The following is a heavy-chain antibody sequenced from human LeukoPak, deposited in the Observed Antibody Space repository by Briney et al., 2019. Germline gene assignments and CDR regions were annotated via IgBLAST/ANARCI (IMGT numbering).Heavy chain of an antibody. CDR2: IYYSGST. CDR1: GGSISSSSYY. J-gene: IGHJ6*02. D-gene: IGHD1/OR15-1a*01. V-gene: IGHV4-39*07. CDR3: ARQKWEQQGRDYYFNGLDV. Sequence: SETLSLTCTVSGGSISSSSYYWGWIRQPPGKGLEWIGSIYYSGSTYYNPSFTSRVTMSVDRSRNQFSLKPTSVTAADTAVYYCARQKWEQQGRDYYFNGLDVWGPGTTVIVSS.